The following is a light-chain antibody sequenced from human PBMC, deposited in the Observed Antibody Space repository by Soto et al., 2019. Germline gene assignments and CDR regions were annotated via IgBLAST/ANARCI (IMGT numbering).Light chain of an antibody. CDR1: QSISTY. CDR3: PQSYSNPTWT. V-gene: IGKV1-39*01. J-gene: IGKJ1*01. Sequence: DIQLTQSPSSLSASVGDRITITCRASQSISTYLNWYQQKPEEAPTLLVYDSSTLQSGVPSRFSGSGFGAEFTLTVSSLQPEDFETYYCPQSYSNPTWTFGQGNKVEIK. CDR2: DSS.